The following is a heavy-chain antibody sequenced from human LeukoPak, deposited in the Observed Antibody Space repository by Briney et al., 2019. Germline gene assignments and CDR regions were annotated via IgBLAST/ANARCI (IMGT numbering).Heavy chain of an antibody. Sequence: GGSLRLSCAASGFTLSRYWMTWVRQAPGKGLEWVANINHDGSEKYYMDSVKGRFTISRDNAKNSLYLQMNSLRVEDTALYFCARDFYGSGYNTINWFDPWGQGTLVTVSS. J-gene: IGHJ5*02. CDR1: GFTLSRYW. V-gene: IGHV3-7*01. CDR2: INHDGSEK. D-gene: IGHD3-3*01. CDR3: ARDFYGSGYNTINWFDP.